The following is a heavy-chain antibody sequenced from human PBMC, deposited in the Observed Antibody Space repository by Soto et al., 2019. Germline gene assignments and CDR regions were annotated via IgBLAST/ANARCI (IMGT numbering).Heavy chain of an antibody. Sequence: LRLSCAASGFTFSSYSMNWVRQAPGERLEWVSSISSSSSYIYYADSVKGRFTISRDNAKNSLYLQMNSLRAEDTAVYYCARVDHIVVVGYAFSAYYGMDVWGQGTTVTVSS. CDR1: GFTFSSYS. J-gene: IGHJ6*02. V-gene: IGHV3-21*01. CDR3: ARVDHIVVVGYAFSAYYGMDV. CDR2: ISSSSSYI. D-gene: IGHD2-8*01.